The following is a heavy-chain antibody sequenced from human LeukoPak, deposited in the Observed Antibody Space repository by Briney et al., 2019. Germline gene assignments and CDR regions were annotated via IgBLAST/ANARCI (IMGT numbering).Heavy chain of an antibody. J-gene: IGHJ4*02. D-gene: IGHD2-8*01. CDR3: ARGPEGSCTNGVCYHDY. CDR2: INSSSSTI. CDR1: GFTFSGYS. V-gene: IGHV3-48*04. Sequence: PGGSLRLSCAASGFTFSGYSMNWVRQAPGKGLEWVSYINSSSSTIYYADSVRGRFTIYRDNDKNSLYLKMNSLRAEDTAVYYCARGPEGSCTNGVCYHDYWGQGALVTVSS.